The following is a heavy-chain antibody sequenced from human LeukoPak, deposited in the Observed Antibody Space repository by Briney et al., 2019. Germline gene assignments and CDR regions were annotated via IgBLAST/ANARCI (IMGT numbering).Heavy chain of an antibody. Sequence: SETLSLTCAVSSYSISSGSYGGWIRQSPGKELEWVGSIFHGGNSYYNPSLKSRLTIPVDTAKNQFSMKLTSVTPTDTALYYCARVTYVDDMLYHYFDYWGQGILVTVSS. V-gene: IGHV4-38-2*01. D-gene: IGHD4-17*01. CDR2: IFHGGNS. CDR3: ARVTYVDDMLYHYFDY. J-gene: IGHJ4*02. CDR1: SYSISSGSY.